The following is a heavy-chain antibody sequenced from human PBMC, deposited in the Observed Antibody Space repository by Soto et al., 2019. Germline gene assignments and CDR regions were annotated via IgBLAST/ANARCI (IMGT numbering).Heavy chain of an antibody. Sequence: QVKLVQSGAEVKKPGTSMKVSCKASGYTFGTSGISWIRQAPGQGLEWMGWINAYNGNTNYEQKLQDRVTMTTDTSTNTAYLELRSLRSDDTAVYYCARAGHYYDSSGYANWGQGTLVTVSS. J-gene: IGHJ4*02. D-gene: IGHD3-22*01. CDR1: GYTFGTSG. V-gene: IGHV1-18*01. CDR3: ARAGHYYDSSGYAN. CDR2: INAYNGNT.